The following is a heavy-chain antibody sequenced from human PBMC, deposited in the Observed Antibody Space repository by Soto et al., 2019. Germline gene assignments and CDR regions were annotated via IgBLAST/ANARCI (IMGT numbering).Heavy chain of an antibody. CDR3: ARDDSSGPGRFDP. D-gene: IGHD3-22*01. Sequence: QVQLVQSGAEVKKPGASVKVSCKASGYTFTSYGFSWVRQAPGQGLEWMGWINAYSTYTDYAQNLQGRDTMTTDRSTSTAYMELRSLRSDDTAVYYCARDDSSGPGRFDPWGQGTLVTVSS. J-gene: IGHJ5*02. CDR1: GYTFTSYG. V-gene: IGHV1-18*01. CDR2: INAYSTYT.